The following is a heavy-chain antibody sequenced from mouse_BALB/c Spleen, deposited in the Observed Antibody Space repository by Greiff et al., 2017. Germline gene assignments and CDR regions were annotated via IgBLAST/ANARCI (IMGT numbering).Heavy chain of an antibody. Sequence: VQLQQSGAELVKPGASVKLSCKASGYTFTSYWMHWVKQRPGQGLEWIGEINPSNGRTNYNEKFKSKATLTVDKSSSTAYMQLSSLTSEDSAVYYCARNWEEGFAYWGQGTLVTVSA. CDR1: GYTFTSYW. D-gene: IGHD4-1*01. CDR2: INPSNGRT. CDR3: ARNWEEGFAY. V-gene: IGHV1S81*02. J-gene: IGHJ3*01.